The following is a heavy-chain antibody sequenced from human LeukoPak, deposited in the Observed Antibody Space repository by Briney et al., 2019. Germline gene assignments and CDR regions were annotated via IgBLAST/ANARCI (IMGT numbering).Heavy chain of an antibody. CDR2: ISSRGITI. V-gene: IGHV3-48*03. Sequence: GGSLRLSCAASGFTFSSYEMNWVRQAPGKGLEWVSYISSRGITIYYADSVRGRFAISRDNAKNSLYLQMNSLRAEDTAVYYCAKSGSYRFDDWGQGTLVTVSS. J-gene: IGHJ4*02. CDR1: GFTFSSYE. CDR3: AKSGSYRFDD. D-gene: IGHD1-26*01.